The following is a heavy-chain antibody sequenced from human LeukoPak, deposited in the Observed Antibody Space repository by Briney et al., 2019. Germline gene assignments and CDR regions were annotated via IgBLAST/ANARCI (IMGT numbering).Heavy chain of an antibody. D-gene: IGHD3-10*01. V-gene: IGHV1-18*01. CDR1: GYTFTSYG. J-gene: IGHJ6*03. Sequence: ASVKVSCKASGYTFTSYGISWVRQAPGQGLEWMGWISAYNGNTNYVQKLQGRVTMTTNTSTSTDYMELRSLRSDDTAVYYCARVRGYYYGSGSYLGHYYYMDVWGKGTTVTVSS. CDR3: ARVRGYYYGSGSYLGHYYYMDV. CDR2: ISAYNGNT.